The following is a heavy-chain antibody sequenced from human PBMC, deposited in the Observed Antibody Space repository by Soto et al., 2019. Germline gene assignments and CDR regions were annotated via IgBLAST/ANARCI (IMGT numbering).Heavy chain of an antibody. V-gene: IGHV4-59*01. D-gene: IGHD5-18*01. CDR1: GGSISSYY. Sequence: SETLSLTCTVSGGSISSYYWSWIRQPPGKGLEWIGYIYYSGSTNYNPSLKSRVTISVDTSKNQFSLKLSSVTAADTAVYYCARDLWLPNYYYYGMDVWGQGTTVTVSS. J-gene: IGHJ6*02. CDR2: IYYSGST. CDR3: ARDLWLPNYYYYGMDV.